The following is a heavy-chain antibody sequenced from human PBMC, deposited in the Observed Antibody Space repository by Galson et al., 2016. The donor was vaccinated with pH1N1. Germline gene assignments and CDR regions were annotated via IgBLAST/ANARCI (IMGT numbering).Heavy chain of an antibody. V-gene: IGHV5-51*01. Sequence: QSGAEVKKPGESLKISYKASGYSFTTHWIGWVRQMPGKGLEWMRIIYAGDSDARYSPSLKGQVSFSVDKSITTADLQWRSLKASDTAIYYCARQNEGALDVWGQGTTVTVSS. CDR1: GYSFTTHW. CDR3: ARQNEGALDV. J-gene: IGHJ6*02. CDR2: IYAGDSDA. D-gene: IGHD1-1*01.